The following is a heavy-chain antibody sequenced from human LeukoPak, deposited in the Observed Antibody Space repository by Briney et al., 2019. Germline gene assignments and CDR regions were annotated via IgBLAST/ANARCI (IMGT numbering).Heavy chain of an antibody. J-gene: IGHJ4*02. D-gene: IGHD1-26*01. CDR3: AKDRARWELDY. Sequence: PGGSLRLSCAASGFTFSSYGMHWVRQAPGKGLEWVAVISYDGSNKYYADSVKGRFTISRDNSKNTLYLQMNSLRAEDTAVYYCAKDRARWELDYWGQGILVTVSS. CDR2: ISYDGSNK. V-gene: IGHV3-30*18. CDR1: GFTFSSYG.